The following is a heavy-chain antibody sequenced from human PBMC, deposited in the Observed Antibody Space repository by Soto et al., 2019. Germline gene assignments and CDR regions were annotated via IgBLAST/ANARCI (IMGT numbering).Heavy chain of an antibody. Sequence: PGGSLRLSCAASGFTFSSYGMHWVRQAPGKGLEWVAVISYDGSNKYYADSVKGRFTISRDNSKNTLYLQMSSLRAEDTAVYCCAKEAIWFGELLRVHFDYWGQGTLVTVS. CDR3: AKEAIWFGELLRVHFDY. J-gene: IGHJ4*02. CDR2: ISYDGSNK. D-gene: IGHD3-10*01. V-gene: IGHV3-30*18. CDR1: GFTFSSYG.